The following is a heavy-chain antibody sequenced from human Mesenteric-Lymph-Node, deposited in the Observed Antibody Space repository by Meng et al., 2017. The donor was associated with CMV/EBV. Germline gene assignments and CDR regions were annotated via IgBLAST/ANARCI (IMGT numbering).Heavy chain of an antibody. V-gene: IGHV1-69*02. D-gene: IGHD6-6*01. J-gene: IGHJ4*02. CDR3: ARVRATYSCSSSGLDY. CDR2: IIPILGIA. CDR1: GGTFSSYT. Sequence: SVKVSCKASGGTFSSYTISWVRQAPGQGLEWMGRIIPILGIANYAQKFQGRVTITADNSMSTAYMELSSLRSEDTAVYYCARVRATYSCSSSGLDYWGQGTLVTVSS.